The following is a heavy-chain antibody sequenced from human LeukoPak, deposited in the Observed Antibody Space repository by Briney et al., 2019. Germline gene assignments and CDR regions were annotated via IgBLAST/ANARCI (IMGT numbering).Heavy chain of an antibody. Sequence: PGGSLRLSCAVSGFTFSSYAMSWVRQAPGKGLEWVSAISGSGGSTYYADSVKGRFTISRDNSKNTLYLQMNSLRAEDTAVYYCAKDPRIAVAGIVDYWGQGTLVTVSS. J-gene: IGHJ4*02. CDR2: ISGSGGST. CDR1: GFTFSSYA. CDR3: AKDPRIAVAGIVDY. D-gene: IGHD6-19*01. V-gene: IGHV3-23*01.